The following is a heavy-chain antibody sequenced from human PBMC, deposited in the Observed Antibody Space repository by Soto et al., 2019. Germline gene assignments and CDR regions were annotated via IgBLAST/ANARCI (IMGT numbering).Heavy chain of an antibody. Sequence: SQTLSLTCAISGDSVSSNSAAWNWIRQSPSRGLEWLGRTYYRSKWYNDYAVSVKSRITINPDTSNNQFSLQLNSVTPEDTAVYYCARGPLRYFDWLWAFDIWGQGTMVTVSS. CDR2: TYYRSKWYN. V-gene: IGHV6-1*01. CDR3: ARGPLRYFDWLWAFDI. D-gene: IGHD3-9*01. J-gene: IGHJ3*02. CDR1: GDSVSSNSAA.